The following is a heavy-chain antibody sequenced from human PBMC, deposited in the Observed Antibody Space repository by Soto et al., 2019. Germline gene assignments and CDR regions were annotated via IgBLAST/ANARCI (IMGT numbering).Heavy chain of an antibody. J-gene: IGHJ4*02. V-gene: IGHV3-23*01. CDR2: ISGSGGST. CDR3: AKYVWGSYRPIH. D-gene: IGHD3-16*02. CDR1: GFTFSSYA. Sequence: HPGGSLRLSCAASGFTFSSYAMSWVRQAPGKGLEWVSAISGSGGSTSYADSVKGRLTISRDNSKNTLYLQMNSLKAEDTAVYYCAKYVWGSYRPIHWCQGTLVTVSS.